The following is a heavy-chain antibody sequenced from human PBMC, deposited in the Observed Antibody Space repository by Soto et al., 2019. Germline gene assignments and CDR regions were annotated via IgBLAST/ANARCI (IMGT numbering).Heavy chain of an antibody. J-gene: IGHJ2*01. CDR1: GFTFSSYG. Sequence: QVQLVESGGGVVQPGRSLRLSCAASGFTFSSYGMQWVRQAPGKGLEWVAVIWYDGSNKYYADSVKGRFTISRDNSKNTLYLQMNSLRAEDTAVYYCARVSSSSTYWYFDLWGRGTLVTVSS. CDR2: IWYDGSNK. V-gene: IGHV3-33*01. D-gene: IGHD6-6*01. CDR3: ARVSSSSTYWYFDL.